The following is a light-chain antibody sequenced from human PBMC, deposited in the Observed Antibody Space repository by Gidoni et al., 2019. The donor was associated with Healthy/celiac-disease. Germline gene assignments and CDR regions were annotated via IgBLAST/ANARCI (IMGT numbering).Light chain of an antibody. Sequence: QSALTQPASVSGSPGPSITLSCTGTNSDVGSYNLVSWYQQHPGKAPKLIIYESSNRPSGVSNRFSGSKSVNTASLTISGLQAEDEADYYCCSYAGSSTLVFGGGTKLTVL. J-gene: IGLJ2*01. CDR1: NSDVGSYNL. CDR3: CSYAGSSTLV. CDR2: ESS. V-gene: IGLV2-23*01.